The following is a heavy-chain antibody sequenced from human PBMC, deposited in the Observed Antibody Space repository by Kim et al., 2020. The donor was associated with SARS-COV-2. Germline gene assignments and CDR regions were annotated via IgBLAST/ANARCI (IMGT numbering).Heavy chain of an antibody. Sequence: SETLSLTCTVSGGSISSYYWSWIRQPPGKGLEWIGYIYYSGSTNYNPSLKSRVTISVDTSKNQFSLKLSSVTAADTAVYYCARQEATISFDYWGQGTLVTVSS. D-gene: IGHD5-12*01. CDR1: GGSISSYY. V-gene: IGHV4-59*01. CDR3: ARQEATISFDY. CDR2: IYYSGST. J-gene: IGHJ4*02.